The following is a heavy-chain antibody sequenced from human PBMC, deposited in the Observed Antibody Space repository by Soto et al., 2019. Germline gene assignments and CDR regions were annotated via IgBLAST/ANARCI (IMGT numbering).Heavy chain of an antibody. D-gene: IGHD3-3*01. Sequence: SETLSLTCAVYGGSFSGYSWSWIRQPPGKGLEWIGEINHSGSTNYNPSLKSRVTISVDTSKNQFSLKLSSVTAADTAVYYCASVGRLYYDFWSGYYREYYFDYWGQGTLVTVPQ. CDR2: INHSGST. J-gene: IGHJ4*02. CDR3: ASVGRLYYDFWSGYYREYYFDY. CDR1: GGSFSGYS. V-gene: IGHV4-34*01.